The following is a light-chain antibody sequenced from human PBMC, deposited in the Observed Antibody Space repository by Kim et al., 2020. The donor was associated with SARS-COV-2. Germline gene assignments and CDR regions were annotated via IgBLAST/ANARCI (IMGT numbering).Light chain of an antibody. CDR3: ETWDSNTRWV. CDR1: SGHSSYI. V-gene: IGLV4-60*03. J-gene: IGLJ3*02. CDR2: LEGSGSY. Sequence: QLVLTQSSSASASLGSSVKLTCTLSSGHSSYIIAWHQQQPGKAPRYLMKLEGSGSYNKGSGVPDRFSGSSSGADRYLTISNLQSEDEADYYCETWDSNTRWVFGGGTQLTVL.